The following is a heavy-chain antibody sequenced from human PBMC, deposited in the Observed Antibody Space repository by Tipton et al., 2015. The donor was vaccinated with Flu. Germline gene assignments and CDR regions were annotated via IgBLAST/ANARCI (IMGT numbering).Heavy chain of an antibody. CDR1: GGSITSFY. CDR2: IYTSGVT. V-gene: IGHV4-4*07. J-gene: IGHJ4*02. Sequence: TLSLTCTVSGGSITSFYWSWIRQPAGKGLEWIGRIYTSGVTSYDPSLKSRVTVSVDTSKNQFSLKLSSVTAADTAVYYCARYRASSVFDSWGQGTLVTVSS. D-gene: IGHD6-6*01. CDR3: ARYRASSVFDS.